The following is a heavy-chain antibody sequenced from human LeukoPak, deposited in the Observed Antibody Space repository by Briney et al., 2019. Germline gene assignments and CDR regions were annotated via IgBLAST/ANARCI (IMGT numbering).Heavy chain of an antibody. CDR1: GYTFSNYG. CDR2: MNPNSGNT. V-gene: IGHV1-8*02. J-gene: IGHJ4*02. Sequence: ASVKVSCKASGYTFSNYGISWVRQATGQGLEWMGWMNPNSGNTGYAQKFQGRVTLTWDTSISTAYMELSSLTSEDTAVYYCARNIVATTNYDYWGQGTLVTVSS. D-gene: IGHD5-12*01. CDR3: ARNIVATTNYDY.